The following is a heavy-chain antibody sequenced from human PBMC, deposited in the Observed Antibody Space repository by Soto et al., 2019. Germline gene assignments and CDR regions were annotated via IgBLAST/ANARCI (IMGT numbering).Heavy chain of an antibody. J-gene: IGHJ5*02. D-gene: IGHD3-10*01. Sequence: SETLSLTCTVSGGSISSYYWSWIRQPPGKGLEWIGYVYYSGSTKYNPPLKSRVTISVDTSKNQFSLKLTSVTAADTAVYYCARDTDYYGSGTYRGFDPWGQGTLVTGSS. CDR2: VYYSGST. V-gene: IGHV4-59*01. CDR3: ARDTDYYGSGTYRGFDP. CDR1: GGSISSYY.